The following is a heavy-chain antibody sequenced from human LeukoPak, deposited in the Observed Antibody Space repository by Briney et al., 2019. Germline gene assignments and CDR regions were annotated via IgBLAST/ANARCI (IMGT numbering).Heavy chain of an antibody. V-gene: IGHV3-23*01. CDR1: GFTFSSYA. CDR3: ARDFGVVAGTFDY. Sequence: PGGSLRLSCAASGFTFSSYAMTWVRQAPGKGLEWVSAISGSGDITYYADSVKGRFTISRDNSKNTLFLQMNSLRAEDTAVYYCARDFGVVAGTFDYWGQGTLVTVSS. J-gene: IGHJ4*02. CDR2: ISGSGDIT. D-gene: IGHD6-19*01.